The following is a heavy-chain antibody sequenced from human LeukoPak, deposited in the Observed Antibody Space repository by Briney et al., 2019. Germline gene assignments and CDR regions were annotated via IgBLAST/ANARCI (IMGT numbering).Heavy chain of an antibody. D-gene: IGHD6-13*01. V-gene: IGHV3-30-3*01. J-gene: IGHJ4*02. CDR3: ARVIAAAV. CDR2: ISYDGSNK. Sequence: GRSLRLSCAASGFTFSSYAMHWVRQAPGKGLEWVAVISYDGSNKYYADSVKGRFTISRDNSKNTLYLQMNSLRAEDTAVYYCARVIAAAVWGQGTLVTVSS. CDR1: GFTFSSYA.